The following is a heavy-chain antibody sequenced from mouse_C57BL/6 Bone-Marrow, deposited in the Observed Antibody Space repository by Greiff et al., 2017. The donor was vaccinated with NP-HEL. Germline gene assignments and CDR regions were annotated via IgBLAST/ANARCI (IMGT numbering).Heavy chain of an antibody. J-gene: IGHJ4*01. D-gene: IGHD2-5*01. V-gene: IGHV1-55*01. CDR2: IYPGSGST. CDR3: ARKGAYYSNYVEAMDY. Sequence: QVQLQQPGAELVKPGASVKMSCKASGYTFTSYWITWVKQRPGQGLEWIGDIYPGSGSTNYNEKFKSKATLTVDTSSSTAYMQLSSLTSEDSAVYYGARKGAYYSNYVEAMDYWGQGTSVTVSS. CDR1: GYTFTSYW.